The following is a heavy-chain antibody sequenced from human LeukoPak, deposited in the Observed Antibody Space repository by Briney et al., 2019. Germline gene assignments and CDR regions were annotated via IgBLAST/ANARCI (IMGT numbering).Heavy chain of an antibody. CDR3: ARANYQFDY. Sequence: PGRSLRLSCAASGFTVSRNYMNWVRQAPGKGLEWVSVLYSGGSTDYADSVKGRFTISRDNSKNTLYLQMDSLRAEDTAVYYCARANYQFDYWGQGTLVTVSS. D-gene: IGHD1-7*01. CDR1: GFTVSRNY. J-gene: IGHJ4*02. V-gene: IGHV3-53*01. CDR2: LYSGGST.